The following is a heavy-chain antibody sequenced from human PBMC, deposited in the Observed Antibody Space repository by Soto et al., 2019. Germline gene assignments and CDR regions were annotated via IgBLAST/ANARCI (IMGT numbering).Heavy chain of an antibody. V-gene: IGHV1-18*01. D-gene: IGHD3-22*01. CDR1: GYTFTSYG. CDR2: ISAYNGNT. Sequence: GASVKVSCKASGYTFTSYGISWVRQAPGQGLEWMGWISAYNGNTNYAQKLQGRVTMTTDTSTSTAYMELSSLRSEDTAVYYCARTYKSYYDSSGSQGAFDIWGQGTMVTASS. J-gene: IGHJ3*02. CDR3: ARTYKSYYDSSGSQGAFDI.